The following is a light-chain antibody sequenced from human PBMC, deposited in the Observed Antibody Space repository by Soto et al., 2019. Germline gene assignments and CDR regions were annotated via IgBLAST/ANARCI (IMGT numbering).Light chain of an antibody. J-gene: IGKJ4*01. V-gene: IGKV3-20*01. CDR3: QQYGRSFT. CDR2: GAS. Sequence: EIVLTQSPGTLSLSPGERDTHSCRASQSVSSNYLAWYQQKPGQAPRLLIYGASSRATGIPDRFRGSGSGTDFTLTISRLEPEDFAVYYCQQYGRSFTFGGGTKVDIK. CDR1: QSVSSNY.